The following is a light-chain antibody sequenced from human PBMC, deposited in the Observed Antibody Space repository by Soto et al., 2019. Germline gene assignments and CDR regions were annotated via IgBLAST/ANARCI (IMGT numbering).Light chain of an antibody. CDR2: EGS. V-gene: IGLV2-23*01. J-gene: IGLJ2*01. Sequence: QSALTQPASVSGSPGQSITISCTGTSSDVGSYNLVSWYQQHPGKAPKLMIYEGSKRPSGVSNRFSGSKSGNTASLTISGLQAGDEADYYCCSYAGSSTHVVFGGGTKLTVL. CDR3: CSYAGSSTHVV. CDR1: SSDVGSYNL.